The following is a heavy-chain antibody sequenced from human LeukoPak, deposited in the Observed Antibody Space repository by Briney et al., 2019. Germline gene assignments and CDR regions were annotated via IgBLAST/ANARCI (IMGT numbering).Heavy chain of an antibody. CDR2: IRYDGNSE. J-gene: IGHJ4*02. CDR1: GFTFSSYG. Sequence: GGSLRLSCAASGFTFSSYGMHWVRQAPGKGLEWVAFIRYDGNSEFYVDSVKGRFTISRDNSKNTLYLQMNSLRAEDTAVYYCAKGGDGYNYGTYFDYWGQGTLVTVSS. CDR3: AKGGDGYNYGTYFDY. V-gene: IGHV3-30*02. D-gene: IGHD5-24*01.